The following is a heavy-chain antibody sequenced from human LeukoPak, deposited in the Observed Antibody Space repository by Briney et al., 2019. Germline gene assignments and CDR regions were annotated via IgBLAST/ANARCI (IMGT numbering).Heavy chain of an antibody. J-gene: IGHJ5*02. CDR3: ARELGYCSSTSCRGNWFDP. CDR1: GGSISSYY. V-gene: IGHV4-59*01. Sequence: SETLSLTCTVSGGSISSYYWSWIRQPPGKGLEWIGYIYYSGSTNYNPPLKSRVTISVDTSKNQFSLKLSSVTAADTAVYYCARELGYCSSTSCRGNWFDPWGQGTLVTVSS. D-gene: IGHD2-2*01. CDR2: IYYSGST.